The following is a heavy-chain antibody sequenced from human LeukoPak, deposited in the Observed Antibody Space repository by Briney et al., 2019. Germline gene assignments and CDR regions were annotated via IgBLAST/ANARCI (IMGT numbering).Heavy chain of an antibody. Sequence: GGSLRLSYAASGFTVSSNNMSWVRQAPGKGLEWVSVIYAGGTTYYADSVKGRFTISRDNSKNTVYLQINSLSAEDTAIYYCARETLAGVDYWGQGTLVTVSS. CDR3: ARETLAGVDY. J-gene: IGHJ4*02. CDR1: GFTVSSNN. D-gene: IGHD6-19*01. V-gene: IGHV3-53*01. CDR2: IYAGGTT.